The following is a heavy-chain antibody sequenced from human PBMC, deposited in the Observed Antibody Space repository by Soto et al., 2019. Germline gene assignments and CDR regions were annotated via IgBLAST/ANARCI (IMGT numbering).Heavy chain of an antibody. CDR2: IIPIFGTA. CDR1: GGTFSSYA. J-gene: IGHJ4*02. V-gene: IGHV1-69*01. Sequence: QVQLVQSGAEVKKPGSSVKVSCKASGGTFSSYAISWVRQAPGQGLEWMGGIIPIFGTANYAQKFQGRVTITADDSTSTDYLALSRLRSEEKAVYYCARFDGFWSRYPSALYFDYWGQGTLVTVSS. CDR3: ARFDGFWSRYPSALYFDY. D-gene: IGHD3-3*01.